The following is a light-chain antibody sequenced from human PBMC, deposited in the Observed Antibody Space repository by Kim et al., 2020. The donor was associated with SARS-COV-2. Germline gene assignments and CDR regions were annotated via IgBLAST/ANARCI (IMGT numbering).Light chain of an antibody. CDR1: SSDVGLYNY. CDR2: DVT. V-gene: IGLV2-11*01. CDR3: CSYAGSPPDV. Sequence: QSALTQPRSVSGSPGQSVTISCIGTSSDVGLYNYVSWYQQHPGKAPKLMIYDVTERPSGVPDRFSASKSGNTASLTISGLQAEDEADYYCCSYAGSPPDVFGTGTKVTVL. J-gene: IGLJ1*01.